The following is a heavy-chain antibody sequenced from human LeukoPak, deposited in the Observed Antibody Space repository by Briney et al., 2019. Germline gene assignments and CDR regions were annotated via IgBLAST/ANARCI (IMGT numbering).Heavy chain of an antibody. CDR2: ISTNGNT. CDR1: GGSIRSGSFY. J-gene: IGHJ4*02. D-gene: IGHD6-19*01. V-gene: IGHV4-61*02. CDR3: AMSSSVTRFDY. Sequence: SQTLSRTCTVSGGSIRSGSFYWSWIRQPAGKGLEWIGRISTNGNTNYNPSLKSRVIISVDTSKNQFSLMLNSVTAADTAVYYCAMSSSVTRFDYWGQGTLVTVSS.